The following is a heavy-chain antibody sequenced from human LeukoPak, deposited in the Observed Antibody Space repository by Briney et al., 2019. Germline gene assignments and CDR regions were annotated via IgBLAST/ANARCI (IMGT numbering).Heavy chain of an antibody. Sequence: GASVKVSCKASGYTFTSYAISWVRQAPGQGLEWMGGIIPIFGTANYAQKFQGRVTITADESTSTAYMELSSLRSEDTAVYYCAVDYYDILTGRFDYWGQGTLVTVSS. CDR2: IIPIFGTA. CDR1: GYTFTSYA. D-gene: IGHD3-9*01. J-gene: IGHJ4*02. CDR3: AVDYYDILTGRFDY. V-gene: IGHV1-69*13.